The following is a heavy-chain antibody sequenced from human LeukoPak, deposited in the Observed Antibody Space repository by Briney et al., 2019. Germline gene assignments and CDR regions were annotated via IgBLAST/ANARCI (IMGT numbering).Heavy chain of an antibody. J-gene: IGHJ4*02. CDR2: INPNSGGT. CDR3: ARGIVVVPAARDFDY. V-gene: IGHV1-2*02. CDR1: GYTFTGYY. D-gene: IGHD2-2*01. Sequence: ASVKVSCTASGYTFTGYYMHWVRQAPGQGLEWMGWINPNSGGTNYAQKFQGRVTMTRDTSNSTAYMELSRLRSDDTAVYYCARGIVVVPAARDFDYWGQGTLVTVSS.